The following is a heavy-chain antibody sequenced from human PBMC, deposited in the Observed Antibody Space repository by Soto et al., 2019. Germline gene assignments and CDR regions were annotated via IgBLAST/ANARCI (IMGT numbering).Heavy chain of an antibody. J-gene: IGHJ6*03. CDR1: GGTFSSYT. Sequence: GASVKVSCKASGGTFSSYTISWVRQAPGQGLEWMGRIIPILGIANYAQKFQGRVTITADKSTSTAYMELSSLRSEDTAVYYCARDRGYCSSTSSYDQGSYSMDAWGKGTTVTVSS. CDR2: IIPILGIA. CDR3: ARDRGYCSSTSSYDQGSYSMDA. V-gene: IGHV1-69*04. D-gene: IGHD2-2*01.